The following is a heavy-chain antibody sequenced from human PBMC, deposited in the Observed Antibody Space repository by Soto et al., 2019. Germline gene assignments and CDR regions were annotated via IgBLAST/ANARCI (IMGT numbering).Heavy chain of an antibody. J-gene: IGHJ3*02. CDR3: ARDLELRDLGAPGDDAFDI. D-gene: IGHD1-7*01. V-gene: IGHV4-30-4*01. CDR1: GGSISSGDYY. Sequence: PSETLSLTCTVSGGSISSGDYYWSWIRQPPGKGLEWIGYIYYSGSTYYNPSLKSRVTISVDTSKNQFSLKLSSVTAADTAVYYCARDLELRDLGAPGDDAFDIWGQGTMVTVSS. CDR2: IYYSGST.